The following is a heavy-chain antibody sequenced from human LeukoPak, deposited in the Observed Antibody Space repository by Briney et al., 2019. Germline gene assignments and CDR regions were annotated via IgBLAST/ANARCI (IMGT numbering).Heavy chain of an antibody. CDR3: AKGGSYYCFDY. CDR2: ISGSGGST. CDR1: GFTFSSYA. J-gene: IGHJ4*02. Sequence: PGGSLRLSCAASGFTFSSYAMSSVRQAPGKGLEWVSAISGSGGSTTYADSVRGRSTIFRDNSKNTLYLQMNSLRAEDTAVYYCAKGGSYYCFDYWGQGTLVTVSS. V-gene: IGHV3-23*01. D-gene: IGHD1-26*01.